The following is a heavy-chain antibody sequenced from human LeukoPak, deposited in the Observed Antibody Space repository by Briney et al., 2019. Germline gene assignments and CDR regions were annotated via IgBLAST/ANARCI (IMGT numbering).Heavy chain of an antibody. D-gene: IGHD1-26*01. CDR2: IKQDGSET. V-gene: IGHV3-7*01. CDR1: GFTFSSYW. CDR3: ARGSGSYYYYMDV. Sequence: GGPLRLSCAASGFTFSSYWMSWVRQAPGKGLEWVANIKQDGSETYYVDSVKGRFTISRDNAKNSLYLQMNSLRAEDTAVYYCARGSGSYYYYMDVWGKGTTVTVSS. J-gene: IGHJ6*03.